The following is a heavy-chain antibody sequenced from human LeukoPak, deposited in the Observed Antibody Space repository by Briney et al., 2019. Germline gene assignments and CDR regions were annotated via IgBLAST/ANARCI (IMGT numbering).Heavy chain of an antibody. CDR2: IYYSGST. D-gene: IGHD3-3*01. J-gene: IGHJ5*02. CDR1: GGSISSYY. Sequence: PSETLSLTCTVSGGSISSYYWSWIRQPPGKGLEWIGYIYYSGSTNYNPSLKSRVTISVDTSKNQFSLKLSSVTAADTAVYYCARDFWSGSNWFDPRGQGTLVTVSS. V-gene: IGHV4-59*01. CDR3: ARDFWSGSNWFDP.